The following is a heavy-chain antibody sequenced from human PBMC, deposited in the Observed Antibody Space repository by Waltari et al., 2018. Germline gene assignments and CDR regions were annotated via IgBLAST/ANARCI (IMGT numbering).Heavy chain of an antibody. CDR2: IVVGSGNT. J-gene: IGHJ4*02. V-gene: IGHV1-58*02. CDR3: AAEADSSGYWGLN. Sequence: QMQLVQSGPEVKKPGTSVKVSCKASGFTFTSSAMLWVRQARGQRLEWIGWIVVGSGNTNYAQKFQERVTITRDMSTSTAYMELSSLRSEDTAVYYCAAEADSSGYWGLNWGQGTLVTVSS. D-gene: IGHD3-22*01. CDR1: GFTFTSSA.